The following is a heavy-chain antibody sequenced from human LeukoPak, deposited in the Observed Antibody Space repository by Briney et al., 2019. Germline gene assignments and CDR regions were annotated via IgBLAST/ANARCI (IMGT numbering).Heavy chain of an antibody. J-gene: IGHJ4*02. D-gene: IGHD5-12*01. CDR3: ARVARGFDY. CDR2: IYTSGST. Sequence: SETLSLTCTVSGGSISSGSYYWSWIRQPAGKGLGWIGRIYTSGSTNYNPSLKSRVTISVDTSKNQFSLKLSSVTAADTAVYYCARVARGFDYWGQGTLVTVSS. CDR1: GGSISSGSYY. V-gene: IGHV4-61*02.